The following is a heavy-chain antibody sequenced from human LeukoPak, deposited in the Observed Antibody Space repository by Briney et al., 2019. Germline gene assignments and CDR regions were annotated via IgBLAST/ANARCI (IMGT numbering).Heavy chain of an antibody. J-gene: IGHJ6*03. V-gene: IGHV5-51*01. D-gene: IGHD2-21*02. CDR2: IYPGDCDT. Sequence: GAALQISCKGAGCSFTSDWIGWGRQMPGKGLEWMGIIYPGDCDTRYSPSFQGQVTISAEKSNSNALLQWISRKAADAAVYYCARTRQAYCGGDCYSNSYYYMDVWGKGTTVTISS. CDR3: ARTRQAYCGGDCYSNSYYYMDV. CDR1: GCSFTSDW.